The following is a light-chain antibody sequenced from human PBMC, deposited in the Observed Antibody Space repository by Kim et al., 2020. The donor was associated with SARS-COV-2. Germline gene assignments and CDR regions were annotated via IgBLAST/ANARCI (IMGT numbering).Light chain of an antibody. V-gene: IGKV3-20*01. J-gene: IGKJ1*01. CDR1: RGGNSNY. CDR2: AAS. Sequence: APPSCRTSRGGNSNYSAWHQYQTGPAPRLLIFAASSRATGIPDRFSGSGSGTDFTLSISGLEAEDFAVYYCQQYGPSRAFGQGTKVDIK. CDR3: QQYGPSRA.